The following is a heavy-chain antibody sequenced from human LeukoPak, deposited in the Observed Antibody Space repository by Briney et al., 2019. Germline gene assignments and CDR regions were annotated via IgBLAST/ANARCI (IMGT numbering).Heavy chain of an antibody. CDR1: GGSLSGYY. V-gene: IGHV4-59*01. Sequence: SETLSLTCTVSGGSLSGYYWSWIRQPPGKGLEWIGYIYYSGSTNYNPSLKSRVTISVDTSKNQFSLKLSSVTAADTAVYYCARFRGSGRYYFDYWGQGTLVTVSS. D-gene: IGHD6-19*01. J-gene: IGHJ4*02. CDR2: IYYSGST. CDR3: ARFRGSGRYYFDY.